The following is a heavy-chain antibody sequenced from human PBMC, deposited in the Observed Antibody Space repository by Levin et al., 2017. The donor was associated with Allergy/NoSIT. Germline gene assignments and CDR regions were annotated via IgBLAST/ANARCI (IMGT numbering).Heavy chain of an antibody. Sequence: ASVKVSCKASGYTFTSYDINWVRRAAGQGLEWMGWMNPNSGNTGYAQRFPGRVTMTRNTSISTAYMELSSLTSEDTAVYYCARGRYCTTGACPYYFDYWGQGTLVTVSS. D-gene: IGHD2-8*01. CDR2: MNPNSGNT. CDR3: ARGRYCTTGACPYYFDY. V-gene: IGHV1-8*01. CDR1: GYTFTSYD. J-gene: IGHJ4*02.